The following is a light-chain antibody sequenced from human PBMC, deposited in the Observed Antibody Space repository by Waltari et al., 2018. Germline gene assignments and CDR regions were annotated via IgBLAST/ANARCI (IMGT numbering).Light chain of an antibody. CDR1: QSITNY. J-gene: IGKJ4*01. Sequence: DIVLTASPDTLSLPPGERATPSCRASQSITNYLAWYQLKPGQAPRPLIYDASNSATGIPARFSGSGSGTDFTLSISNLEPEDSAVYYCQQRRKWPLTFGGGTKVEIK. CDR3: QQRRKWPLT. V-gene: IGKV3-11*01. CDR2: DAS.